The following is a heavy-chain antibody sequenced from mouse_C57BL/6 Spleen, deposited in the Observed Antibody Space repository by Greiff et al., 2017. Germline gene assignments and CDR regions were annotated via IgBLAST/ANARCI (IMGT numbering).Heavy chain of an antibody. CDR1: GYAFSSSW. D-gene: IGHD2-2*01. V-gene: IGHV1-82*01. CDR3: ARSEFYYGYDGYYFDY. J-gene: IGHJ2*01. CDR2: IYPGDGDT. Sequence: QVQLKESGPELVKPGASVKISCKASGYAFSSSWMNWVKQRPGKGLEWIGRIYPGDGDTTYNGKFKGKATLTADKSSSTAYMQLSNLTSADSAVYFCARSEFYYGYDGYYFDYWGQGTTLTVSS.